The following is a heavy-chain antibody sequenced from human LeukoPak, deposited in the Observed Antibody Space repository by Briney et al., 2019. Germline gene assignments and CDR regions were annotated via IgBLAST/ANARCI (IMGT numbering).Heavy chain of an antibody. Sequence: GAVLRPSCAAAGSSVGNYMMRWVRPAPGRGQGWGSNIKEDGSEKYYLDSVKGRFTVSRDNAWNSLYLQMNSLRVEDTAVYYCARDRGYDSADHGGQGTLVTVSA. D-gene: IGHD5-12*01. J-gene: IGHJ4*02. CDR3: ARDRGYDSADH. CDR2: IKEDGSEK. V-gene: IGHV3-7*01. CDR1: GSSVGNYM.